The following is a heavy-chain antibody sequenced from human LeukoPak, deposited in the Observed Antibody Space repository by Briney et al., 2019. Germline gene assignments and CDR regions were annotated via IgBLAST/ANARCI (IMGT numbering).Heavy chain of an antibody. CDR1: GFTFNTYA. D-gene: IGHD6-19*01. Sequence: GGSLRLSCAASGFTFNTYAMSWVRQAPGKGLEWVSAISTGGVNAYYTDSVKGRFTISRDNSKNTLYLQMNSLRAEDTAVYFCAKEQMMYSSSPFDYWGQGTLVTVSA. CDR3: AKEQMMYSSSPFDY. V-gene: IGHV3-23*01. J-gene: IGHJ4*02. CDR2: ISTGGVNA.